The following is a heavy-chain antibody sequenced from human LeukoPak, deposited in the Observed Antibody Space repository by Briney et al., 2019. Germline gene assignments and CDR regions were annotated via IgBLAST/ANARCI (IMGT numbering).Heavy chain of an antibody. D-gene: IGHD1-26*01. CDR1: GFTFSSYV. Sequence: GGSLRLSCAASGFTFSSYVMSWVRQAPGKGLEGVSAISGSGGSTYYADSVKGRFTISRDNSKNTLYLQMNSLRAEDTDVYYCAKDREIPHDYWGQGTLVTVSS. CDR3: AKDREIPHDY. V-gene: IGHV3-23*01. J-gene: IGHJ4*02. CDR2: ISGSGGST.